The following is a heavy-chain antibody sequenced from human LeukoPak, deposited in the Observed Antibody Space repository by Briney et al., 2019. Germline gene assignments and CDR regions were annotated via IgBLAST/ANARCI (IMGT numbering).Heavy chain of an antibody. CDR2: IYTSGST. CDR1: GGSISSGSYY. D-gene: IGHD5-18*01. J-gene: IGHJ2*01. V-gene: IGHV4-61*02. Sequence: PSQTLSLTCTVSGGSISSGSYYWSWIRQPAGKGLEWIGRIYTSGSTNYNPSLKSRVTISVDTSKNQFSLKLSSVTAADTAVYYCARDVGYSYGYGYFDLWGRGTLVTVSS. CDR3: ARDVGYSYGYGYFDL.